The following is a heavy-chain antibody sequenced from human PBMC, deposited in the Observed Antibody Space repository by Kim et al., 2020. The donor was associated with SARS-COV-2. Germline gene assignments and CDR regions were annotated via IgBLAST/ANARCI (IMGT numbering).Heavy chain of an antibody. D-gene: IGHD6-19*01. Sequence: ASVKVSCKASGYTFTGYYMHWVRQAPGQGLDWMGRINPHSGGTNYAQKFQGRVTMTRDTSISTAYMELSRLRSDDTAVYYCARDGYSGGGDAFDIWGQGTMVTVSS. CDR3: ARDGYSGGGDAFDI. CDR2: INPHSGGT. V-gene: IGHV1-2*06. CDR1: GYTFTGYY. J-gene: IGHJ3*02.